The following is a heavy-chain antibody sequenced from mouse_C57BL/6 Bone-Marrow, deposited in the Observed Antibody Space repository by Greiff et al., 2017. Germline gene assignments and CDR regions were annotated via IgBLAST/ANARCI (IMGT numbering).Heavy chain of an antibody. J-gene: IGHJ4*01. CDR3: ARWDGSSYGYAKDY. D-gene: IGHD1-1*01. CDR2: IWTGGGT. Sequence: QVQLKESGPGLVAPSQSLSITCTVSGFSLTSYAISWVRQPPGKGLEWLGVIWTGGGTNYTSALKSRLSISTDNSNSQVFLKMNSLQTDDTARYYCARWDGSSYGYAKDYWGQGTSVTVSS. CDR1: GFSLTSYA. V-gene: IGHV2-9-1*01.